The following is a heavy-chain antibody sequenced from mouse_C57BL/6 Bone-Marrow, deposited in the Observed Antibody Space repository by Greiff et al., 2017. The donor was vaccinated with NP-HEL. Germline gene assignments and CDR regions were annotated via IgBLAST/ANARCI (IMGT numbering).Heavy chain of an antibody. CDR1: GFSLTSYG. CDR2: IWSGGST. V-gene: IGHV2-2*01. Sequence: VRLQQSGPGLVQPSQSLSITCTVSGFSLTSYGVHWVRQSPGKGLEWLGVIWSGGSTDYNAAFISRLSISKDNSKSQVFFKMNSLQADDTAIYYCARMRYSNFYFDYWGQGTTLTVSA. J-gene: IGHJ2*01. CDR3: ARMRYSNFYFDY. D-gene: IGHD2-5*01.